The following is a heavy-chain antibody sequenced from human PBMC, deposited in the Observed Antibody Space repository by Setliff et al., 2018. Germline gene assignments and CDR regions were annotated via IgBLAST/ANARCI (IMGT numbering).Heavy chain of an antibody. J-gene: IGHJ4*02. V-gene: IGHV4-34*01. Sequence: KPSETLSLTCAAYGGTFSDYYWTWIRQPPGKGLEWVGEINHRGSTNYNPSLKSRVTTSVDKSRNQFSLRLTSVTAADTAVYYCARTGTYRYFDYWGQGALVTVSS. CDR1: GGTFSDYY. CDR2: INHRGST. CDR3: ARTGTYRYFDY. D-gene: IGHD1-1*01.